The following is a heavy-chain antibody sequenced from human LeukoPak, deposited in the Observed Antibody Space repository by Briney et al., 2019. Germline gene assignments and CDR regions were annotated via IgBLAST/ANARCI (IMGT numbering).Heavy chain of an antibody. V-gene: IGHV3-74*01. D-gene: IGHD2-8*02. CDR3: ATYRQVLLPFES. CDR1: GFTFSNYW. J-gene: IGHJ4*02. CDR2: INSDGSNT. Sequence: GSLRLSCAASGFTFSNYWMHWVRQAPGKGLVWVSHINSDGSNTNYADSVKGRFTISRDNAKNTLSLQMNSLRAEDTAIYYCATYRQVLLPFESWGQGTLVTVSS.